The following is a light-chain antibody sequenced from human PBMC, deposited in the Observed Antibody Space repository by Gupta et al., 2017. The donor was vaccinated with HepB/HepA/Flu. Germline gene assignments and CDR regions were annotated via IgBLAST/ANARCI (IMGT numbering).Light chain of an antibody. CDR1: SLRSHY. CDR3: NSRNSSGDHLGV. V-gene: IGLV3-19*01. Sequence: SALTQDPAVSVALGHTVRSTCQGDSLRSHYVSWYQQKPGPAPVLVIYGNNNRPSGIPDRFSGSSSGNTASLTITGAQAEDEADYYCNSRNSSGDHLGVFGGGTKLTVL. CDR2: GNN. J-gene: IGLJ2*01.